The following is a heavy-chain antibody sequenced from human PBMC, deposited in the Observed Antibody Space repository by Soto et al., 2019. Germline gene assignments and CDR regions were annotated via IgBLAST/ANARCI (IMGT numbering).Heavy chain of an antibody. J-gene: IGHJ6*03. Sequence: EVQLVESGGGLVQPGGSLRLSCAASGFTFNNYWMHWVRQAPGEGLVWVSRMNSDGSSTNYADSVKGRFTISRDNAKNTLYLQMNSLRAEDTAVYYCARGAIYYYYMDVWGKGTTVTVS. V-gene: IGHV3-74*01. CDR2: MNSDGSST. D-gene: IGHD2-2*01. CDR1: GFTFNNYW. CDR3: ARGAIYYYYMDV.